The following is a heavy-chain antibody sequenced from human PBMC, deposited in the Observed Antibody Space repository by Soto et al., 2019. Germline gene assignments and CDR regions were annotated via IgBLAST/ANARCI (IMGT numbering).Heavy chain of an antibody. CDR3: ARGSDSSGYYYTPEENYGMDV. CDR2: IYYSGST. V-gene: IGHV4-59*01. D-gene: IGHD3-22*01. CDR1: GCSISSYY. Sequence: SETLSLTCTVSGCSISSYYWSWIRQPPGKGLEWIGYIYYSGSTNYNPSLKSRVTISVDTSKNQFSLKLSSVTAADTAVYYCARGSDSSGYYYTPEENYGMDVWGQGTTVTVSS. J-gene: IGHJ6*02.